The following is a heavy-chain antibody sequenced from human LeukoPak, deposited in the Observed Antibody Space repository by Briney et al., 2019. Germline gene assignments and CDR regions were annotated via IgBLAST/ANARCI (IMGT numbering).Heavy chain of an antibody. CDR2: IYTSGNIYTSEST. CDR3: ARGRRGSSSGFDY. V-gene: IGHV4-4*07. CDR1: GVSISSYY. D-gene: IGHD6-6*01. J-gene: IGHJ4*02. Sequence: SETLSLTCTVSGVSISSYYWSWIRQPAEKGLEWIGRIYTSGNIYTSESTSYNPSLESRVTMSVDTSKNQFSLNLISVTAADTAVYYCARGRRGSSSGFDYWGQGTLVTVSS.